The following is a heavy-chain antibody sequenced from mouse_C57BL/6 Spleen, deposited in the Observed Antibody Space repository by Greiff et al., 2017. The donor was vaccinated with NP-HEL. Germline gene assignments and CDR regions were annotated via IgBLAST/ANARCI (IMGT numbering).Heavy chain of an antibody. D-gene: IGHD1-1*01. J-gene: IGHJ1*03. Sequence: QVTLKVSGAELVKPGASVKISCKASGYAFSSYWMNWVKQRPGKGLEWIGQIYPGDGDTNYNGKFKGKATLTADKSSSTAYMQLSSLTSEDSAVYFCARSITTVVATGYFDVWGTGTTVTVSS. CDR1: GYAFSSYW. CDR3: ARSITTVVATGYFDV. CDR2: IYPGDGDT. V-gene: IGHV1-80*01.